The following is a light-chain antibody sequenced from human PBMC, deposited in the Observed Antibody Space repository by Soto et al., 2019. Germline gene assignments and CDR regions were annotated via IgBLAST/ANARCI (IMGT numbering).Light chain of an antibody. CDR2: DAS. Sequence: GDRVTITCRASQSISSWLAWYQQKPGKAPKLLIYDASSLESGVPSRFSGSGSGTDFTLTISSLQSDDFAVYYCQQYNNWPPITFGQGTRLE. V-gene: IGKV1-5*01. CDR1: QSISSW. CDR3: QQYNNWPPIT. J-gene: IGKJ5*01.